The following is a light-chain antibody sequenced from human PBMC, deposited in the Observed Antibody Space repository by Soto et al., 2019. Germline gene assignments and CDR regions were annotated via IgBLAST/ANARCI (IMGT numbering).Light chain of an antibody. Sequence: QSALTQPPSASGSPGQSVTISCTGTSGDVGAYNYVSWYQQHPGKAPKLMIYDVSKRPSGVPDRFSGSKSGNTASLTVSGLQSEDAADYYCSSYVGSNAVVFGGGTKLTVL. CDR3: SSYVGSNAVV. V-gene: IGLV2-8*01. J-gene: IGLJ2*01. CDR1: SGDVGAYNY. CDR2: DVS.